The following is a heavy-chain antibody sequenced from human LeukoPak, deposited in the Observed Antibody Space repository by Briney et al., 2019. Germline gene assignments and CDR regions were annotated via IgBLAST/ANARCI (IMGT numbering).Heavy chain of an antibody. CDR1: GFSFSSYS. D-gene: IGHD3-10*01. Sequence: PGGSLRLSCAASGFSFSSYSMNWVRQAPGKGLEWVSSISKSSSYMYYADSVKGRFTISRDNAKNSLYLQINSLRAEDTAVYYCARDSSGAGRWGDDYYYMVVWGKGTTVTISS. J-gene: IGHJ6*03. V-gene: IGHV3-21*04. CDR2: ISKSSSYM. CDR3: ARDSSGAGRWGDDYYYMVV.